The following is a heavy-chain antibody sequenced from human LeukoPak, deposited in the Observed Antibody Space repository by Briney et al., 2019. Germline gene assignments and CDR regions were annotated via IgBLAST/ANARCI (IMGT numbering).Heavy chain of an antibody. V-gene: IGHV3-11*01. CDR3: ARDQAGWPYYYYYGLDV. D-gene: IGHD6-19*01. CDR1: GFTFSDYY. Sequence: GGSLRLSCAASGFTFSDYYMSWIRQAPGKGLEWVSYISSSGSTIYYADSVKGRFTISRDNAKNSLYLQMNSLRAEDTAVYYCARDQAGWPYYYYYGLDVWGQGTTVTVSS. J-gene: IGHJ6*02. CDR2: ISSSGSTI.